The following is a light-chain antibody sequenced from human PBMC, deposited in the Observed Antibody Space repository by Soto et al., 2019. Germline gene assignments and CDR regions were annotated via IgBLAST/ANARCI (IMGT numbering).Light chain of an antibody. J-gene: IGLJ3*02. CDR3: GTCDSSLSAGV. V-gene: IGLV1-51*02. CDR2: ENN. CDR1: TSNIGNNY. Sequence: QSVLTQPPSISAAPGQKVTISCSGSTSNIGNNYVSWYQQLPGTAPKLLIYENNKRPSGIPDRFSGSKPGTSATLGITGLQTGDEAAYYCGTCDSSLSAGVFGGGTKLTVL.